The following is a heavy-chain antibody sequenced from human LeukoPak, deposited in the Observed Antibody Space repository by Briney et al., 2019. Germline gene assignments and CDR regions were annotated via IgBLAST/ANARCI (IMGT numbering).Heavy chain of an antibody. CDR1: GGSISSSSYY. V-gene: IGHV4-39*07. Sequence: PSETLSLTCTVSGGSISSSSYYWGWIRQPPGKGLEWIGSIYYSGSTNYNPSLKSRVTISVDTSKNQFSLKLSSVTAADTAVYYCARVRGITGILNWFDPWGQGTLVTVSS. D-gene: IGHD1-20*01. CDR3: ARVRGITGILNWFDP. CDR2: IYYSGST. J-gene: IGHJ5*02.